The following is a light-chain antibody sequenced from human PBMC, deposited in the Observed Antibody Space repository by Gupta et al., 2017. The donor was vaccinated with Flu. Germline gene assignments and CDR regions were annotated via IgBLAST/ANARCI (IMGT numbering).Light chain of an antibody. CDR1: QSVSSN. CDR2: GAS. V-gene: IGKV3-15*01. CDR3: QQYNNWPPVT. Sequence: EIVMTQSPATLSVSPGERATLSCRASQSVSSNLAWYQQKPGQAPRLLIYGASTRATGIPARFSGSGCGTEFTLTISSRQSEDFAVYYCQQYNNWPPVTFGGGTKVEIK. J-gene: IGKJ4*01.